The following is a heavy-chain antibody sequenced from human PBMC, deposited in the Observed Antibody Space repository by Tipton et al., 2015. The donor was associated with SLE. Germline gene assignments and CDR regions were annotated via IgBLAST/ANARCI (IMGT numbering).Heavy chain of an antibody. V-gene: IGHV4-59*12. D-gene: IGHD5-12*01. CDR1: GGSISSYY. J-gene: IGHJ4*02. CDR3: ARGDIVATITYFDY. Sequence: TLSLTCAVYGGSISSYYWSWIRQPPGKGLEWIGYIHYSGSTNYNPSLKSRVTISVDTSKNQFSLKLSSVTAADTAVYYCARGDIVATITYFDYWGQGTLVTVSS. CDR2: IHYSGST.